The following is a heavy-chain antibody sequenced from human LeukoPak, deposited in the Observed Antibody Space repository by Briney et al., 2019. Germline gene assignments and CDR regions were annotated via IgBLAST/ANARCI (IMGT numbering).Heavy chain of an antibody. CDR1: GFTSIAYA. CDR3: ALRAGDSSGYYYSPNNYFDY. D-gene: IGHD3-22*01. Sequence: GGSLRLSCVGSGFTSIAYALTWARQAPGKGLEWVSGISGGGVTTYYADSVKGRFTISRDNSKNTLYLQMNSLRAEDTAVYYCALRAGDSSGYYYSPNNYFDYWGQGTLVTVSS. CDR2: ISGGGVTT. J-gene: IGHJ4*02. V-gene: IGHV3-23*01.